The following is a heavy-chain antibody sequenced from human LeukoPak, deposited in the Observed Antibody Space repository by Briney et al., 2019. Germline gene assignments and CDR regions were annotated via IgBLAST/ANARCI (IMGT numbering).Heavy chain of an antibody. Sequence: PGGSLRLSCAASGFTFSTYGMHWVRQAPGKGLEWVAFIWSDGSNKYYADSVKGRYTISRDNSKNTLYLQMNSLRAEDTAVYYCAGASSSLDYWGQGTLVTVSS. CDR1: GFTFSTYG. J-gene: IGHJ4*02. CDR3: AGASSSLDY. V-gene: IGHV3-33*01. D-gene: IGHD6-13*01. CDR2: IWSDGSNK.